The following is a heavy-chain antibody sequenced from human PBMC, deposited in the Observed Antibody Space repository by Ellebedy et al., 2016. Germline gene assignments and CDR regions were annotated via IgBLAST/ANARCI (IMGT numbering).Heavy chain of an antibody. D-gene: IGHD3-16*01. CDR1: GYTFTNYA. CDR2: INAGNGNT. J-gene: IGHJ4*02. CDR3: AGPGGGAGWGFDY. V-gene: IGHV1-3*01. Sequence: ASVQVSCKASGYTFTNYAIHWVRQAPGQRLEWMGWINAGNGNTRYSQNFQGRVTITRDTSASTAYMELSSLRSEDTAVYYCAGPGGGAGWGFDYWGQGTLVTVSS.